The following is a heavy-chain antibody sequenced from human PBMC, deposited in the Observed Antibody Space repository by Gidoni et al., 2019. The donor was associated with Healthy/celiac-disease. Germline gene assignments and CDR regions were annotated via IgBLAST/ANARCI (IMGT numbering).Heavy chain of an antibody. CDR2: ISAYNVNT. Sequence: QAQLVQSGAEVKKPGASVKVSCQASGYTFTSHGISWVRQAPGQGLEWMGWISAYNVNTNYAQKLHGRVTMTTDTSTSTAYMELRSLRSDDTAVYYCARDMEQQLPMPFYYYYYGMDVWGQGTTVTVSS. J-gene: IGHJ6*02. D-gene: IGHD6-13*01. CDR3: ARDMEQQLPMPFYYYYYGMDV. CDR1: GYTFTSHG. V-gene: IGHV1-18*01.